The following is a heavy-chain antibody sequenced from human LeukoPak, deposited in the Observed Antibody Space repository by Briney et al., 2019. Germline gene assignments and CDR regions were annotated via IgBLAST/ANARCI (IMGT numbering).Heavy chain of an antibody. CDR2: INWNGGTI. V-gene: IGHV3-9*01. Sequence: GGSLRLSCAASGFTFEDFAMHWVRQAPGKGLEWVSLINWNGGTIAYADSVKGRFTISRDNARNSLYLQMNSLRPEDTALYCCAKDYCGGNSCFVDYWGQGTLVTVSS. CDR1: GFTFEDFA. D-gene: IGHD2-21*01. J-gene: IGHJ4*02. CDR3: AKDYCGGNSCFVDY.